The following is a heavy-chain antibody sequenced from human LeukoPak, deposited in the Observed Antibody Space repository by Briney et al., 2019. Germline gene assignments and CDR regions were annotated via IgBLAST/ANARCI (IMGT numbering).Heavy chain of an antibody. Sequence: PGGSLRLSCSASGFTFSTSPMHWLRQAPGRRLEYVSGISSGGGTTDYADSVKGRFIISRDNSENTLYVQMSSLRVEDTAVYYCVKKSASGAYPYDYWGQGILVTVSS. D-gene: IGHD3-10*01. V-gene: IGHV3-64*05. CDR2: ISSGGGTT. J-gene: IGHJ4*02. CDR3: VKKSASGAYPYDY. CDR1: GFTFSTSP.